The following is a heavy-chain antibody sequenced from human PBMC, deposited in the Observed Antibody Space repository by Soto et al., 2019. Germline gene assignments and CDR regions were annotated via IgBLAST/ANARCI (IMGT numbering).Heavy chain of an antibody. CDR1: GFTFSTYG. J-gene: IGHJ4*02. D-gene: IGHD2-15*01. Sequence: GGSLRLSCAASGFTFSTYGMNWVRQAPGKGLEWVSYISSSSRTIYYADSVKGRFTISRDNADNSLFLQMNSLRVEDTAVYYCARRKGYCNGGSCYFDYWGPGTLVTVSS. CDR2: ISSSSRTI. CDR3: ARRKGYCNGGSCYFDY. V-gene: IGHV3-48*01.